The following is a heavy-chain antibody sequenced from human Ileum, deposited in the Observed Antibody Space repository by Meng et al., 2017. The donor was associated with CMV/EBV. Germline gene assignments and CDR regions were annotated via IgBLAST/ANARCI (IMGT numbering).Heavy chain of an antibody. Sequence: CTVSGGSISSGAYYWSWSRQHPGKGLEWIGYIYYSGSTYYNPSLKSRVTISVDTSKNQFSLKLSSVTAADTAVYYCARDKYRDWIDPWGQGTLVTVSS. CDR1: GGSISSGAYY. J-gene: IGHJ5*02. CDR2: IYYSGST. D-gene: IGHD2-2*01. CDR3: ARDKYRDWIDP. V-gene: IGHV4-31*03.